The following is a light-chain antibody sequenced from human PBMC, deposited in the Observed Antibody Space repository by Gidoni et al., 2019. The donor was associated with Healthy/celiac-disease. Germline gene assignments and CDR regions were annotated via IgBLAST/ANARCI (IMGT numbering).Light chain of an antibody. V-gene: IGKV1-9*01. Sequence: DIQLTQSPSFLSASVGDRVTITCRASQGISSYLAWYQQKPGKAPKLLIYAASTLQSGVPSRFSGSGSGTEFTLTISSLQPEDFATYYCQQLNSYRPITFXQXTRLEIK. CDR2: AAS. CDR3: QQLNSYRPIT. CDR1: QGISSY. J-gene: IGKJ5*01.